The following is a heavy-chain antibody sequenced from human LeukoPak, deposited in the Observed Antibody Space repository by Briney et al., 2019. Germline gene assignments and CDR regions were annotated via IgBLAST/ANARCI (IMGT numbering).Heavy chain of an antibody. CDR3: ARDPGYTYGYDVFDV. J-gene: IGHJ3*01. V-gene: IGHV4-61*02. CDR1: GGSVSSGSYY. Sequence: PSQTLSLTCTVSGGSVSSGSYYWSCIRQPAGKALECIGRIYASGSTNYNPSLKSRVPISVDTSKNQFSLNLRSVTVADTAVYYCARDPGYTYGYDVFDVWGQGTVVTVSS. CDR2: IYASGST. D-gene: IGHD5-18*01.